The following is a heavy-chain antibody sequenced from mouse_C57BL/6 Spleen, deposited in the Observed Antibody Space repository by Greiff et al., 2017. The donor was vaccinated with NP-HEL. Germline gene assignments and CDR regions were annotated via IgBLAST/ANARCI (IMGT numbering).Heavy chain of an antibody. CDR1: GYTFTDYY. CDR2: INPYNGGT. J-gene: IGHJ2*01. V-gene: IGHV1-19*01. Sequence: VQLQQSGPVLVKPGASVKMSCKASGYTFTDYYMNWVKQSHGKSLEWIGVINPYNGGTSYNQKFKGKATLTVDKYSSTAYMELNSLTSEDSAVYYCARGGFTTVVATDYWGQGTTLTVSS. D-gene: IGHD1-1*01. CDR3: ARGGFTTVVATDY.